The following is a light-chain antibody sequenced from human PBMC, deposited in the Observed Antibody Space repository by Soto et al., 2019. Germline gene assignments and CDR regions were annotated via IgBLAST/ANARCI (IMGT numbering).Light chain of an antibody. CDR1: QSISSNS. Sequence: EIVLTQSPGTLSLSPGERATLSCRVSQSISSNSLAWYQQKPGQAPRLLIYAASSRATGIPDRFSGSGSGTDFTLTISRLEPDDFEVYCCPRDSFGQGTKLEIK. CDR3: PRDS. V-gene: IGKV3-20*01. CDR2: AAS. J-gene: IGKJ2*03.